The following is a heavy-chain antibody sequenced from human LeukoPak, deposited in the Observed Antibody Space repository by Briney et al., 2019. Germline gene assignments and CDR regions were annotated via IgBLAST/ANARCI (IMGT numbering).Heavy chain of an antibody. V-gene: IGHV3-9*03. CDR1: GFTFDDYA. CDR2: ISWNSGSI. J-gene: IGHJ3*02. Sequence: PGRSLRLSCAASGFTFDDYAMHWVWQAPGKGLEWVSGISWNSGSIGYADSVKGRFTISRDNAKNSLYLPMNRLRAEDMVFEYCAKDISPGYYCDAFDIWGQGTMVTVSS. CDR3: AKDISPGYYCDAFDI. D-gene: IGHD1-26*01.